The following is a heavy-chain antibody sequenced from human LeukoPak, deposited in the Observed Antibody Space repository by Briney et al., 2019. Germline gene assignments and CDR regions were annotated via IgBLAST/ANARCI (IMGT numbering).Heavy chain of an antibody. Sequence: PSETLSLTCTVSGGSISSYYWSWIQQPPGKGLEWIGYIYDSGRTNYNPSLKSRVTISVDTSKNQFSLKLSSVTAADTAVYYCARHPPQGYSSGLYYFDYWGQGTLVTVSS. J-gene: IGHJ4*02. D-gene: IGHD6-19*01. V-gene: IGHV4-59*08. CDR3: ARHPPQGYSSGLYYFDY. CDR1: GGSISSYY. CDR2: IYDSGRT.